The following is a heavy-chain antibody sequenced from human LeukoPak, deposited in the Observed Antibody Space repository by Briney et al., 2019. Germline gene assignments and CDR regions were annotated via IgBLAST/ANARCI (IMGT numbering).Heavy chain of an antibody. Sequence: GGSLRLSCAASGFTFSSYSMNWVRQAPGKGLEWVSYISGTSRTIYYADSVKGRFTISRDNSKNTVYLQMNSLRAEDTAVYYCAPWGGQGTLVTVSS. CDR3: APW. CDR2: ISGTSRTI. V-gene: IGHV3-48*01. J-gene: IGHJ4*02. CDR1: GFTFSSYS. D-gene: IGHD7-27*01.